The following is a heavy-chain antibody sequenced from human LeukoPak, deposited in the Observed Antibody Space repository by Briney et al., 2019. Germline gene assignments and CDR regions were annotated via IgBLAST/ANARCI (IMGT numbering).Heavy chain of an antibody. Sequence: IPSETLSLTCTVSGYSISSGYYWAWIRQPPGKGLEWIGSIFHSGSTYYNPSLKSRVTISVDTSKNQFSLRLSSVTAADTAVYYCARALYSGSYYGWFDPWGQGTLVTVSS. CDR1: GYSISSGYY. J-gene: IGHJ5*02. V-gene: IGHV4-38-2*02. CDR3: ARALYSGSYYGWFDP. CDR2: IFHSGST. D-gene: IGHD1-26*01.